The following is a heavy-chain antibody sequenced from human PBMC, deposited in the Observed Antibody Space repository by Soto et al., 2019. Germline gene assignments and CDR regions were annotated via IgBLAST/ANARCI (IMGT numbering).Heavy chain of an antibody. J-gene: IGHJ4*02. CDR1: GRSMSTYY. V-gene: IGHV4-59*01. CDR2: LLYSGSP. CDR3: ASLMFDCGGDCYRVRDY. Sequence: SDTLSLPCTVSGRSMSTYYWSWLRQPPGKGLEWIGYLLYSGSPNYTPSLKSRVTISVDTSKNQFALMLSSVTAAETAVYFCASLMFDCGGDCYRVRDYWGQGTLVTVCS. D-gene: IGHD2-21*02.